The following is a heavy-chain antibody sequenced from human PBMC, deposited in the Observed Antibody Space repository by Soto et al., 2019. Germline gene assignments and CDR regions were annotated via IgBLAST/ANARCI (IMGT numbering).Heavy chain of an antibody. J-gene: IGHJ1*01. D-gene: IGHD3-22*01. V-gene: IGHV1-69*12. CDR3: ARETGGYYDSSGYWS. CDR2: IIPIFGTA. Sequence: QVQLVQSGAEVKKPGSSVKVSCKASGGTFSSYAISWVRQAPGQGLEWMGGIIPIFGTANYAQKFQGRVTITADESRSTAYMELRSLRSEDTAVYYCARETGGYYDSSGYWSWGQGTLVTVSS. CDR1: GGTFSSYA.